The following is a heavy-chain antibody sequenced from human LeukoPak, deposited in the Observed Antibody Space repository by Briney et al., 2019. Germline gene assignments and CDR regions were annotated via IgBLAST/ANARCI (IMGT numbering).Heavy chain of an antibody. CDR2: IYYNGST. Sequence: MSSETLSLTCTVSGGSISSYYWSWIRQPPGKGLEWIGYIYYNGSTNYNPSLKSRVTISVDTSKNQFSLKLSSVTAADTAVYYCARHRMVRGVSEDYYYYGMDVWGQGTTVTVSS. V-gene: IGHV4-59*01. D-gene: IGHD3-10*01. CDR1: GGSISSYY. J-gene: IGHJ6*02. CDR3: ARHRMVRGVSEDYYYYGMDV.